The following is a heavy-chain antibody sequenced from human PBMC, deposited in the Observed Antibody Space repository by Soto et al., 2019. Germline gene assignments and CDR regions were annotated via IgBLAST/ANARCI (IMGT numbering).Heavy chain of an antibody. CDR3: ARGASDFWNAYPEIHFFDY. V-gene: IGHV3-30-3*01. CDR1: EFTFSTYP. CDR2: ISYDGTNT. D-gene: IGHD3-3*01. Sequence: QVLLVESGGGVVQPGRSLRLSCAASEFTFSTYPMHWVRQARGKGLEWVAVISYDGTNTYYADSVKGRFTISRDNSKNTLSLQMNSLRGDDTAVYYCARGASDFWNAYPEIHFFDYCGQGAPVFVSS. J-gene: IGHJ4*02.